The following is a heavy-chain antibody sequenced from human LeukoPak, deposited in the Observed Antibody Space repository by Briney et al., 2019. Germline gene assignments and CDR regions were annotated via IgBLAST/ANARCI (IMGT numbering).Heavy chain of an antibody. V-gene: IGHV3-23*01. CDR1: VFTFSSYA. Sequence: QTGGSLRLSCAASVFTFSSYAMSWVRQAPEEGLGRVSTTIGSGGGTYYADSVKGRFTISRDDSKNTLYLQMTTLRAEDTAVYSCVKDLGRYRNNCFDYWGHGTLVTVSS. D-gene: IGHD1-26*01. J-gene: IGHJ4*01. CDR3: VKDLGRYRNNCFDY. CDR2: TIGSGGGT.